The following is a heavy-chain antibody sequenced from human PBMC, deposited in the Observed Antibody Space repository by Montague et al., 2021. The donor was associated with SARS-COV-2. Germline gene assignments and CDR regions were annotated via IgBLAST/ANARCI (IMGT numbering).Heavy chain of an antibody. Sequence: SETLSLTCAVYGGSLSGDHWSWIRQPPGKGLEWIGEINHSGSTNXXPSLKSRVTISVDTSKNQFSLKLSSVTAADTAVYYCARGRRILLWFGELLSGGDYYGMDVWGQGTTVTVSS. CDR1: GGSLSGDH. CDR2: INHSGST. D-gene: IGHD3-10*01. V-gene: IGHV4-34*01. J-gene: IGHJ6*02. CDR3: ARGRRILLWFGELLSGGDYYGMDV.